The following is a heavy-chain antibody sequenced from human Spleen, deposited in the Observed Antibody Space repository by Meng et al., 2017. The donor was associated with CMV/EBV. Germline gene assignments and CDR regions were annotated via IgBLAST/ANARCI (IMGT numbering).Heavy chain of an antibody. D-gene: IGHD3-3*01. CDR2: ISYDGSNE. J-gene: IGHJ6*02. Sequence: GGSLRLSCAASGFTFSSYTMHWVRQAPGKGLEWVALISYDGSNEFYADSVKGRFTISRDNSKNTLYLQMNSLRAEDTAVYYCAKESGYDFWSGYLGMDVWGQGTTVTVSS. CDR3: AKESGYDFWSGYLGMDV. V-gene: IGHV3-30-3*01. CDR1: GFTFSSYT.